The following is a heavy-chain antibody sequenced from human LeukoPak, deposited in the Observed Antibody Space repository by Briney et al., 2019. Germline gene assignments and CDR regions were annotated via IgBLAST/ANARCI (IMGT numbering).Heavy chain of an antibody. CDR1: GGSISSYY. D-gene: IGHD4-11*01. J-gene: IGHJ4*02. Sequence: SETLSLTCTVSGGSISSYYWSWIRQPPGKGLEWIGYIYYSGSTNYNPSLKSRVTISVDTSKNQFSLKLSSVTAADTAVYYCAREAYGNSIDHWGQGTLVTVSS. V-gene: IGHV4-59*01. CDR2: IYYSGST. CDR3: AREAYGNSIDH.